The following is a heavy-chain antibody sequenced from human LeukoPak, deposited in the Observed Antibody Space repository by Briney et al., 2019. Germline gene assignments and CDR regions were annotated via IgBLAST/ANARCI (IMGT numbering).Heavy chain of an antibody. Sequence: GGPLRLSCAASGFTFSSYNMNWVRQAPGKGLEWVGRIKSKTDGGTTDYAAPVKGRFTISRDDSKNTLYLQMNSLKTEDTAVYYCTTRVVRYFDWLFDYWGQGTLVAVSS. CDR1: GFTFSSYN. CDR3: TTRVVRYFDWLFDY. V-gene: IGHV3-15*01. CDR2: IKSKTDGGTT. D-gene: IGHD3-9*01. J-gene: IGHJ4*02.